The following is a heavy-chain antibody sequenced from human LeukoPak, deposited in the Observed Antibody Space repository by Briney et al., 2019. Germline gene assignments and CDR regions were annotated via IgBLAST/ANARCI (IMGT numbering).Heavy chain of an antibody. V-gene: IGHV1-18*01. CDR2: ISAYNGNT. J-gene: IGHJ4*02. CDR3: ARDQEFDYSGYTVDY. CDR1: GYTFTSYG. Sequence: GASVKVSCKASGYTFTSYGISWVRQAPGQGLEWMGWISAYNGNTDYAQKLQGRVTMTTDTSTSTAYMELRSPRSDDTAVYYCARDQEFDYSGYTVDYWGQGTLVTVSS. D-gene: IGHD5-12*01.